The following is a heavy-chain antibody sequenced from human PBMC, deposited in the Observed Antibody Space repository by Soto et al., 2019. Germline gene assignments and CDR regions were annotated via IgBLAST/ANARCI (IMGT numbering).Heavy chain of an antibody. V-gene: IGHV4-59*11. CDR3: ATVAMTSPKVFDY. CDR1: GGSLSSHY. CDR2: IYFTGYT. Sequence: QVQLQESGPGLVKTSETLSLTCTVSGGSLSSHYWSWIRQSPGKGLEWIGDIYFTGYTNYNPSLKKRVTISVDTSKSQFSLSLNSVTAADTAVYYCATVAMTSPKVFDYWGQGTLVSVSS. J-gene: IGHJ4*02. D-gene: IGHD2-15*01.